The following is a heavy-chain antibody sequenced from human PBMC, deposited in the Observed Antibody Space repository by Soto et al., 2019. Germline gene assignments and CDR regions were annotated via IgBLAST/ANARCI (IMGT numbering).Heavy chain of an antibody. CDR3: AKFYGGNSAHTYTIDP. Sequence: EVQLLEFGAGLVQPGGALRLSCAASGFTFSSYAMSWDRHAPGTGMELVSTISSSGGSTHYADAEKGRFTISRDNSNNTPYLQMNSLRAEDTAVYYCAKFYGGNSAHTYTIDPWGQGTLVTVSS. D-gene: IGHD2-21*02. CDR2: ISSSGGST. J-gene: IGHJ5*02. V-gene: IGHV3-23*01. CDR1: GFTFSSYA.